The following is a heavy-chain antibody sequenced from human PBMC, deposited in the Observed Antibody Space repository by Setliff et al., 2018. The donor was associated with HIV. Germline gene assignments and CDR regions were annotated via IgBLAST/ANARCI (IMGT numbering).Heavy chain of an antibody. J-gene: IGHJ3*02. CDR2: IYTSGST. V-gene: IGHV4-4*07. Sequence: SETLSLTCTVSGGSISSYYWSWIRQPAGKGLEWIGRIYTSGSTNYNPSLKSRVTMSVDTSKNQFSLKLSSVTAADTAVYYCAAVKDYYDSSCVEAFDIWGQGTMVTVSS. CDR3: AAVKDYYDSSCVEAFDI. D-gene: IGHD3-22*01. CDR1: GGSISSYY.